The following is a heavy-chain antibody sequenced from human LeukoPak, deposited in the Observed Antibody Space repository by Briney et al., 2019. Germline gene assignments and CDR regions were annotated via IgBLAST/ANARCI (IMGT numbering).Heavy chain of an antibody. CDR3: ARDYDRYYMDV. V-gene: IGHV3-74*01. CDR2: INTESTNT. CDR1: GFTFSSYW. Sequence: GGSLRLSCAASGFTFSSYWIHWVRQAPGKGLVWVSRINTESTNTSYADSVKGRFTISRDNAKNTLYLQMNSLRPEDTAVYYCARDYDRYYMDVWGKGTTVTVSS. D-gene: IGHD3-3*01. J-gene: IGHJ6*03.